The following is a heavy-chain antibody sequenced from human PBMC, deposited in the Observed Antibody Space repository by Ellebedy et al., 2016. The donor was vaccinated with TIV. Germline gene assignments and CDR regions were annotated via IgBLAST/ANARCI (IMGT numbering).Heavy chain of an antibody. Sequence: AASVKVSCKASGYTFTDYYIHWVRQAPGQGPEWMGWISPRNGGTKFAQKFQGRVTMTRDTSINTAYWELGRLTSDDTAVYYCARGRVATVAARPCDHWGQGTLVTVSS. V-gene: IGHV1-2*02. CDR1: GYTFTDYY. CDR3: ARGRVATVAARPCDH. D-gene: IGHD6-6*01. J-gene: IGHJ4*02. CDR2: ISPRNGGT.